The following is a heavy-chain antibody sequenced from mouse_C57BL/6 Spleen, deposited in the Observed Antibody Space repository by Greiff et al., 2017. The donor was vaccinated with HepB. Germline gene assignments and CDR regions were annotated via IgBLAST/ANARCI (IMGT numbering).Heavy chain of an antibody. CDR1: GYTFTSYW. D-gene: IGHD1-1*01. J-gene: IGHJ3*01. V-gene: IGHV1-64*01. CDR3: AREGDSYYYGSSYDLFAY. CDR2: IHPNSGST. Sequence: QVQLKQPGAELVKPGASVKSSCKASGYTFTSYWMHWVKQRPGQGLEWIGMIHPNSGSTNYNEKFKSKATLTVDKSSSTAYMQLSSLTSEDSAVYYCAREGDSYYYGSSYDLFAYWGQGTLVTVSA.